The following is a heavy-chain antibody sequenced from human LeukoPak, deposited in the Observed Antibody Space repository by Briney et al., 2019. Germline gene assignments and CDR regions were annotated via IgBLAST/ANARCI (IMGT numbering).Heavy chain of an antibody. CDR2: IYYSGST. J-gene: IGHJ4*02. CDR1: GGSISSYY. CDR3: ARLGRDYDILTGYYHPPL. Sequence: PSETLSLICTVSGGSISSYYWSWIRQPPGKGLEWMGYIYYSGSTNYNPSLKSRVTISVDTSKNQFSLKLTSVTAADTAVYYCARLGRDYDILTGYYHPPLWGQGTLVTVSS. V-gene: IGHV4-59*08. D-gene: IGHD3-9*01.